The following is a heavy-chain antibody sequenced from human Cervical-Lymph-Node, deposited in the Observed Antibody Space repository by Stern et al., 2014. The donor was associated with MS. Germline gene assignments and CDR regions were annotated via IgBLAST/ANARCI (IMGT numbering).Heavy chain of an antibody. D-gene: IGHD1-1*01. J-gene: IGHJ6*02. V-gene: IGHV4-59*01. Sequence: VQLVESGPGLVKPSETLSLTCIVSGGPISSYYWSWIRQPPGKGLEWIGHIYFMWSTDYNPSLQSRVTMSADISKNQISLRLSSVTAADTAVYYCARAPYDFTNWYGMDVWGQGTTVTVSS. CDR3: ARAPYDFTNWYGMDV. CDR1: GGPISSYY. CDR2: IYFMWST.